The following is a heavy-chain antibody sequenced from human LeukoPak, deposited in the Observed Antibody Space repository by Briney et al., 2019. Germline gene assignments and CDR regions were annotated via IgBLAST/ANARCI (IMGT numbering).Heavy chain of an antibody. D-gene: IGHD3-22*01. V-gene: IGHV1-69*13. J-gene: IGHJ6*02. CDR1: GGTFSSYA. CDR3: ARAPDYYDSSGYTLLASYGMDV. Sequence: VASVKVSCKASGGTFSSYAISWVRQAPGQGPEWMGGIIPIFGTANYAQKFQGRVTITADESTSTAYMELSSLRSEDTAVYYCARAPDYYDSSGYTLLASYGMDVWGQGTTATVSS. CDR2: IIPIFGTA.